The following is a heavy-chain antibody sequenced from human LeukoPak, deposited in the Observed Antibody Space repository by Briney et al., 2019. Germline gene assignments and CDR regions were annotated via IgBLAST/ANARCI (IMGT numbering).Heavy chain of an antibody. D-gene: IGHD5-24*01. CDR2: ISTSNGNT. V-gene: IGHV1-18*01. J-gene: IGHJ4*02. CDR3: ARRRGSRGVDDQ. CDR1: GYTFTNYG. Sequence: ASVKVSCKASGYTFTNYGITWVRQAPGQGLEWLAWISTSNGNTNYAQKVQGRITVTSNTATGTAYMELRSLTSDDTAMYYCARRRGSRGVDDQWGQGTLVTVSS.